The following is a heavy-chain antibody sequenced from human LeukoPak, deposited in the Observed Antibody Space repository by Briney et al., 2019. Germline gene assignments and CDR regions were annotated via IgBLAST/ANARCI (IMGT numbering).Heavy chain of an antibody. CDR3: ARRYNWNAFDY. CDR1: GYSISSGYY. J-gene: IGHJ4*02. D-gene: IGHD1-20*01. Sequence: SETLSLTCTVSGYSISSGYYWGWIRQPPGKGLEWIGSIYHSGSTYYNPSLKSRVTISVHTSKNQFSLKLSSVTAADTAVYYCARRYNWNAFDYWGQGTLVTVSS. V-gene: IGHV4-38-2*02. CDR2: IYHSGST.